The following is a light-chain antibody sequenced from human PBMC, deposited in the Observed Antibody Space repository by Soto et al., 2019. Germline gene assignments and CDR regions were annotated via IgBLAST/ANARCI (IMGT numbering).Light chain of an antibody. Sequence: QLVLTQMPSASASLGASVKLTCTLSSGHTRYAIAWHQQQPEKGPRYLMKVNSDGSHSKGDGIPDRFSGSSSGAERYLTISSLQSEDEADYYCQTWGTGIHVVFGGGTKLTVL. CDR3: QTWGTGIHVV. CDR1: SGHTRYA. J-gene: IGLJ2*01. CDR2: VNSDGSH. V-gene: IGLV4-69*01.